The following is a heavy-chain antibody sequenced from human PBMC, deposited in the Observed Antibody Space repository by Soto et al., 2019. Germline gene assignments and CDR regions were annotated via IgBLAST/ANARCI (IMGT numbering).Heavy chain of an antibody. CDR1: GGTFSSYA. V-gene: IGHV1-69*12. J-gene: IGHJ6*02. Sequence: QVQLVQSGAEVKKPGSSVKVSCKASGGTFSSYAISWVRQAPGQGLEWMGGIIPIFGTANYAQKFQGRVTITADESTSTAYMELSSLRSEDTAVYYCAIDYDLWSGYFRRSSVYYGMDVWGQGTTVTVSS. D-gene: IGHD3-3*01. CDR3: AIDYDLWSGYFRRSSVYYGMDV. CDR2: IIPIFGTA.